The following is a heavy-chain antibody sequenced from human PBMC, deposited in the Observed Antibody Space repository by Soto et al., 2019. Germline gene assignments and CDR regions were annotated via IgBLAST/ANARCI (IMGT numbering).Heavy chain of an antibody. CDR2: INHSGST. CDR1: GGSFSGYF. CDR3: ARDLSGYYYGMDV. J-gene: IGHJ6*02. Sequence: PSETLSLTCAVYGGSFSGYFWNWVRQPPGKGLEWIGEINHSGSTKYNPSLKSRVTLSVDTSKNQFSLRVFSVTAADTAEYYCARDLSGYYYGMDVWGQGTTVTVSS. V-gene: IGHV4-34*01.